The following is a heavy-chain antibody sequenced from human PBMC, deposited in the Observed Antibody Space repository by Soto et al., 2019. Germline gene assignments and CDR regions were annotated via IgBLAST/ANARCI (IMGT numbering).Heavy chain of an antibody. CDR2: INHSGSA. CDR1: GGSFSGYY. D-gene: IGHD3-16*02. CDR3: ARGSIMITFGGVIVGGYPRN. Sequence: QVQLQQWGAGLLKPSETLSLTCAVYGGSFSGYYWSWIRQPPAKGLEWIGEINHSGSANYNPSLQSRVPISVDTSQNQFSLKLSSVTAADTAVYYCARGSIMITFGGVIVGGYPRNWGQGTLVTVSS. J-gene: IGHJ4*02. V-gene: IGHV4-34*01.